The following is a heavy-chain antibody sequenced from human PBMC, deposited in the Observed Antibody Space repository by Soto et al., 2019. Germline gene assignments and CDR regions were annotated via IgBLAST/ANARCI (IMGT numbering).Heavy chain of an antibody. D-gene: IGHD6-19*01. CDR3: AKVGYSSGWYYFDY. Sequence: PGGSLRLSCAASGFTFDDYAMHWVRQAPGKGLEWVSGISWNSGSIGYADSVKGRFTISRDNAKNSLYLQMNSLRAEDTALYYCAKVGYSSGWYYFDYWGQGTLVTVSS. J-gene: IGHJ4*02. CDR1: GFTFDDYA. V-gene: IGHV3-9*01. CDR2: ISWNSGSI.